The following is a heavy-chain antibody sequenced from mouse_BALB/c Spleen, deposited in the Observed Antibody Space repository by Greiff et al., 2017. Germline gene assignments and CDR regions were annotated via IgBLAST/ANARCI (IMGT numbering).Heavy chain of an antibody. Sequence: VQLQQSGAELAKPGASVKMSCKASGYTFTSYWMHWVKQRPGQGLEWIGYINPSTGYTEYNQKFKDKATLTADKSSNTAYMQLSSLTSEDSAVYYCARRDYGSSYSTLDYWGQGTTLTVSA. CDR3: ARRDYGSSYSTLDY. D-gene: IGHD1-1*01. CDR1: GYTFTSYW. CDR2: INPSTGYT. J-gene: IGHJ2*01. V-gene: IGHV1-7*01.